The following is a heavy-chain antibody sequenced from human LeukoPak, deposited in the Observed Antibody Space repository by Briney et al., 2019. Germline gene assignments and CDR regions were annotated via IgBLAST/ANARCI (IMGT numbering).Heavy chain of an antibody. Sequence: GGSLRLSCAASGFIFSDSYMAWLRQAPGKGLECVSYISIGATTIYYADSVKGRFTISRDNAKNSLYLQMNSLRAEDTAVYYCARDIEAAGLFLDYWGQGSLVTVSS. D-gene: IGHD6-13*01. CDR2: ISIGATTI. V-gene: IGHV3-11*01. J-gene: IGHJ4*02. CDR1: GFIFSDSY. CDR3: ARDIEAAGLFLDY.